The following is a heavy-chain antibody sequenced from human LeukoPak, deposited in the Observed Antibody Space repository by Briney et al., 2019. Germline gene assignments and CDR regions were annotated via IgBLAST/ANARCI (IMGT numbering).Heavy chain of an antibody. CDR3: ARGYFDWLPYFLDY. CDR1: GGTFSSYA. CDR2: IIPIFGTA. J-gene: IGHJ4*02. V-gene: IGHV1-69*05. D-gene: IGHD3-9*01. Sequence: VKVSCKASGGTFSSYAISWVRQAPGQGLEWMGGIIPIFGTANYAQKFQGRVTITTDESTSTAYMDLSSLRSEDTAVYYCARGYFDWLPYFLDYWGQGTLVTVSS.